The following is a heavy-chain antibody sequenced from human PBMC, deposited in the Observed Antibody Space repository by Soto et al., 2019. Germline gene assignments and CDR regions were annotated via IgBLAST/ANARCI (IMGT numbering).Heavy chain of an antibody. CDR2: IYYNGNT. D-gene: IGHD3-9*01. V-gene: IGHV4-39*01. Sequence: QLQLKESGPGLVKPSEALPLTCTVSGASIRSSAYYWGWIRQPPGKELEWIGSIYYNGNTFYTPSLNSRVIISVDTPKNQFSLTLSSATAADTAVYYCARSRYFDWMTWGFFDYWGQGTLAIVSS. CDR3: ARSRYFDWMTWGFFDY. CDR1: GASIRSSAYY. J-gene: IGHJ4*02.